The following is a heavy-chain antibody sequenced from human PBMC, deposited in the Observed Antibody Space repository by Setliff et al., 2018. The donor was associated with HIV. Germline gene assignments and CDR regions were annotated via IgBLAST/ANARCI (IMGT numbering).Heavy chain of an antibody. V-gene: IGHV4-34*01. D-gene: IGHD4-4*01. Sequence: PSETLSLTCAVYGESFIDYNWTWIRQPPGKGLEWIGEINHSGSTNYNPSLKSRVTMSLDTSKNQFSLKLNSVTAADTAMYYCARDPTTGVDVWGKGTTVTVSS. CDR1: GESFIDYN. CDR3: ARDPTTGVDV. J-gene: IGHJ6*04. CDR2: INHSGST.